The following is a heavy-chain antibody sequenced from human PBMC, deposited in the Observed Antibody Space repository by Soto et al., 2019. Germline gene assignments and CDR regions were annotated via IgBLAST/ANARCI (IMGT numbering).Heavy chain of an antibody. CDR1: GYSISSGYY. V-gene: IGHV4-38-2*01. D-gene: IGHD2-2*02. CDR2: IYHSGST. J-gene: IGHJ5*02. Sequence: TLSLTCAVSGYSISSGYYWGWIRQPPGKGLEWIGSIYHSGSTYYNPSLKSRVTISVDTSKNQFSLKLSSVTAADTAVYYCASRPTCSSTSCYTDWFDPWGQGTLVTVSS. CDR3: ASRPTCSSTSCYTDWFDP.